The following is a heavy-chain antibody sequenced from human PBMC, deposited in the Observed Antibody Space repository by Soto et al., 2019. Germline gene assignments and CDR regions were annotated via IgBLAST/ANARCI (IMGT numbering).Heavy chain of an antibody. Sequence: ESGPTLVNPTQTLTLTCTFSGFSLSTSGVGVGWIRQPPGKALEWLALIYWDDDKRHSPSLRSRLTISKDTSKNQVVLTMTNMDPVDTATYYCIQSRCGGDCLQSYASHYYYGMDVWGQGTTVTVSS. CDR3: IQSRCGGDCLQSYASHYYYGMDV. J-gene: IGHJ6*02. D-gene: IGHD2-21*02. CDR1: GFSLSTSGVG. CDR2: IYWDDDK. V-gene: IGHV2-5*02.